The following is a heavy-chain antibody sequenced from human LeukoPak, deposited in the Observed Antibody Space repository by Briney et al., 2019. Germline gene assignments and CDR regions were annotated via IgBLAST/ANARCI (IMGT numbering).Heavy chain of an antibody. Sequence: GGSLRLSCAASGFTFSSYSMNWVRRAPGKGVEWVSSISSSSSYIYYADSVKGRFTISRDNAKNSLYLQMNSLRAEDTAVYYCARDGNSYGSYHYYYGMDVWGQGTTVTVSS. V-gene: IGHV3-21*01. CDR2: ISSSSSYI. D-gene: IGHD5-18*01. J-gene: IGHJ6*02. CDR1: GFTFSSYS. CDR3: ARDGNSYGSYHYYYGMDV.